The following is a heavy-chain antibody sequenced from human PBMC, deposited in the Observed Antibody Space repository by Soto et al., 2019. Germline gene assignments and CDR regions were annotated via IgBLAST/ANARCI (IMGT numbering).Heavy chain of an antibody. Sequence: SETLSLTCTVSGGSVSSGSYYWSWIRQPPGKGLEWIGYIYYSGSTNYNPSLKSLVTISVDTSKNQFSLKLSSVTAADTAVYYCARAPSYCISTSCYGYYYGMDVWGQGTTVTVS. D-gene: IGHD2-2*01. CDR3: ARAPSYCISTSCYGYYYGMDV. J-gene: IGHJ6*02. V-gene: IGHV4-61*01. CDR1: GGSVSSGSYY. CDR2: IYYSGST.